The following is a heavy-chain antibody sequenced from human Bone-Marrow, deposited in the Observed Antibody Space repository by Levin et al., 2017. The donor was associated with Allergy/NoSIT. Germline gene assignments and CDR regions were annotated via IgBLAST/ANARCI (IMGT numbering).Heavy chain of an antibody. J-gene: IGHJ3*02. V-gene: IGHV2-26*01. CDR1: GFSLNNARIG. CDR2: VSSSDDK. CDR3: ARATGNRKDAYDI. D-gene: IGHD1-14*01. Sequence: SGPTLVKPTETLTLTCTASGFSLNNARIGVSWVRQPPGKALEWLAHVSSSDDKSYSTSLKSRLTISKDPSKRPVILTITNVDPCDAATYYCARATGNRKDAYDIWGQGTMVTVSS.